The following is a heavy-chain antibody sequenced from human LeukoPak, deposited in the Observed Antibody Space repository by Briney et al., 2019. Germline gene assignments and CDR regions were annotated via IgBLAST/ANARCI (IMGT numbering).Heavy chain of an antibody. CDR2: MNPNSGNS. CDR3: ARVLRSYPYYYYYYMDV. J-gene: IGHJ6*03. Sequence: ASVKVSCKASGYTFTSYDINWVRQATGQGLEWMGWMNPNSGNSGYAQKFQGRVTMTRNTSISTAYMELSSLRSEDTAVYYCARVLRSYPYYYYYYMDVWGKGTTVAVSS. D-gene: IGHD1-26*01. V-gene: IGHV1-8*01. CDR1: GYTFTSYD.